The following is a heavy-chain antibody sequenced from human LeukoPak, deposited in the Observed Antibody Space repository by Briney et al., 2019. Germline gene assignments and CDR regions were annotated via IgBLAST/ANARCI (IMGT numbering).Heavy chain of an antibody. D-gene: IGHD6-13*01. CDR3: ASVYSSSSRPDV. V-gene: IGHV3-48*04. Sequence: GGSLRLSCAASGFTFSSYAMSWVRQAPGKGLEWVSYISSSGSTIYYADSVKGRFTISRDNAKNSLYLQMNSLRGEDTAVYYCASVYSSSSRPDVWGKGTTVTVSS. CDR2: ISSSGSTI. J-gene: IGHJ6*04. CDR1: GFTFSSYA.